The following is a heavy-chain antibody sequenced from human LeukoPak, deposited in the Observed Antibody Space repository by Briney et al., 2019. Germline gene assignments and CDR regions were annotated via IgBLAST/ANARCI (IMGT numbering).Heavy chain of an antibody. J-gene: IGHJ3*02. CDR2: ISYDGSNK. CDR1: GFTFSSYG. CDR3: ARASSSSDLAFDI. V-gene: IGHV3-30*03. D-gene: IGHD6-6*01. Sequence: GGSLRLSCAASGFTFSSYGMHWVRQAPGKGLEWVAVISYDGSNKYYADSVKGRFTISRDNSKNTLYLQMNSLRAEDTAVYYCARASSSSDLAFDIWGQGTMVTVSS.